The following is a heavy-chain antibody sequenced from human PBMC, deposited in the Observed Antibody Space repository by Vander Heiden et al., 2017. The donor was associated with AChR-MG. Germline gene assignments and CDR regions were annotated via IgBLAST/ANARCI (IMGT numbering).Heavy chain of an antibody. V-gene: IGHV3-23*01. Sequence: EVQVLESGGGLVQPGGSLRLSCAASGFAFSRYAMSWVRQAPGKGLEWVSAINGNGETTYYADSVKGRVTISRDNSKNTLSMQMNSLRAEDTAIYYCAMLYSSSTYYFDYWGQGSLVTVSS. D-gene: IGHD6-6*01. J-gene: IGHJ4*02. CDR3: AMLYSSSTYYFDY. CDR2: INGNGETT. CDR1: GFAFSRYA.